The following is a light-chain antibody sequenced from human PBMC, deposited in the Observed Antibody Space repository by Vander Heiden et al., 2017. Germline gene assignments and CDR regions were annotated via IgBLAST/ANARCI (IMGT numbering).Light chain of an antibody. CDR2: GAS. CDR3: QQYGSSLLS. CDR1: DTIFNNN. J-gene: IGKJ4*01. Sequence: EIVLTQSPGSLSLSPGARATLSCRSSDTIFNNNLAWYHQKSGQAPRLLIFGASTRTTGTPARFSGGGSGTDSTLTISELEPEDSAVYHCQQYGSSLLSFGGGT. V-gene: IGKV3-20*01.